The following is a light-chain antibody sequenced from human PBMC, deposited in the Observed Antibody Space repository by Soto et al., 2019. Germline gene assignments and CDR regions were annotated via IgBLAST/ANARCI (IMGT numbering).Light chain of an antibody. CDR2: GAS. V-gene: IGKV3-20*01. Sequence: EIVLTQSPGTLSLSPGERATLSCRASQSVSSSYLAWFQQKPGQAPRLLIYGASSRATVIPVRCSGSGSGTDFTLTISRLEPEDFAVYYCQQYGTSLWPFGQGNKVEIK. CDR3: QQYGTSLWP. J-gene: IGKJ1*01. CDR1: QSVSSSY.